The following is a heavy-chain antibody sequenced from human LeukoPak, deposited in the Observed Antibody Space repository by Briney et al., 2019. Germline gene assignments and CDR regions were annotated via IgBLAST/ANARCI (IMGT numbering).Heavy chain of an antibody. CDR2: INQDGSVK. V-gene: IGHV3-7*01. CDR3: ARIGYSSSSLDY. CDR1: RFTFSNYW. D-gene: IGHD6-6*01. J-gene: IGHJ4*02. Sequence: GRALRLSCAASRFTFSNYWMSWVRQAPGERLEWVANINQDGSVKYYVDSIKGRFTISRDNAKNSVFLQMNSLRADDTAVYYCARIGYSSSSLDYWGQGTLATVSS.